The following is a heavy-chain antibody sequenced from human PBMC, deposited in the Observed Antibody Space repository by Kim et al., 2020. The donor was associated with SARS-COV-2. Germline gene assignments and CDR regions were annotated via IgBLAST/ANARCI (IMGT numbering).Heavy chain of an antibody. D-gene: IGHD3-9*01. CDR1: GGSFSGYY. J-gene: IGHJ4*02. V-gene: IGHV4-34*01. CDR2: INHSGST. Sequence: SETLSLTCAVYGGSFSGYYWSWIRQPPWKGLEWIGEINHSGSTNYNPSLKSRVTISVDTSKNQFSLKLSSVTASDTAVYYCARDRGVLRYFDWLRGYFDYWGQGTLVTVSS. CDR3: ARDRGVLRYFDWLRGYFDY.